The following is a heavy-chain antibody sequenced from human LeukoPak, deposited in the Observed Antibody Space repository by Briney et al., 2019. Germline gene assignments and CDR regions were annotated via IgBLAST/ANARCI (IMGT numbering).Heavy chain of an antibody. D-gene: IGHD4-17*01. V-gene: IGHV3-23*01. CDR2: IGGSGGST. J-gene: IGHJ4*02. Sequence: GGSLRLSCAASGFTFSSYGMSWVRQAPGKGLEWVSAIGGSGGSTYYTDSVRGRFTISRDNSKSTLYLQMNSLRAEDTAVYYCAKLSGDGHTDYWGQGTLVTVSS. CDR1: GFTFSSYG. CDR3: AKLSGDGHTDY.